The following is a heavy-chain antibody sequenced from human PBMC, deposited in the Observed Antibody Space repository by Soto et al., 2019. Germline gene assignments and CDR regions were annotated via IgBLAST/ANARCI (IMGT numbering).Heavy chain of an antibody. CDR3: ARQEEGAMVRGVSGYMDV. CDR1: GGSISSSSYY. V-gene: IGHV4-39*01. Sequence: SETLSLTCTVSGGSISSSSYYWGWIRQPPGKGLEWIGSIYYSGSTYYSPSLKSRVTISVDTSKNQFSLKLSSVTAADTAVYYCARQEEGAMVRGVSGYMDVWGKGITVTVSS. CDR2: IYYSGST. D-gene: IGHD3-10*01. J-gene: IGHJ6*03.